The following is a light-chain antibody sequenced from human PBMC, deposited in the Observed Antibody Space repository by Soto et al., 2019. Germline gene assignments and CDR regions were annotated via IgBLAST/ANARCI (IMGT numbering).Light chain of an antibody. CDR1: ISDVGSYDL. Sequence: QSVLTQPASVSGSPGQSITISCTGTISDVGSYDLVPWYQQHPGKAPKLMIYEGSKRPSGVSSRFSGSKSGNTASLTISGLQAEDEADYYCCSYAGSSTSWVFGGGTKLTVL. V-gene: IGLV2-23*01. CDR3: CSYAGSSTSWV. J-gene: IGLJ3*02. CDR2: EGS.